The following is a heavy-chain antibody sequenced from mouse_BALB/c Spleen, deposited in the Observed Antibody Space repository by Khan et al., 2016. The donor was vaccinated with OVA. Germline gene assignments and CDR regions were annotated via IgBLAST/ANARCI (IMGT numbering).Heavy chain of an antibody. D-gene: IGHD2-14*01. J-gene: IGHJ3*01. V-gene: IGHV3-2*02. Sequence: EVKLLETGPGLVKPSQSLSLTCTVTGYSITSDYAWNWIWQFPRNKLEWMGSISYSGSTSYNPYHKSRISITSDTSKNQFFRQLNSVTTEDIATSFCARSGYGAWFACWGHWTLVTVSA. CDR1: GYSITSDYA. CDR3: ARSGYGAWFAC. CDR2: ISYSGST.